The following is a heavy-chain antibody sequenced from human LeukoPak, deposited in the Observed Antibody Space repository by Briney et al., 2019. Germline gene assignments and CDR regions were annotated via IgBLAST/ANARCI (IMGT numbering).Heavy chain of an antibody. J-gene: IGHJ4*02. CDR1: RFTFSNAW. CDR3: TTWDYVDY. Sequence: KPGGSLRLSYVGSRFTFSNAWMSWVRQAPGKGLEWVGRIKSNVNGGTIDYAPPVKGRFIISRDDSKDTLYLHMSSLKIEDTAVYYCTTWDYVDYWGQGTLVTVSS. V-gene: IGHV3-15*01. CDR2: IKSNVNGGTI. D-gene: IGHD1-26*01.